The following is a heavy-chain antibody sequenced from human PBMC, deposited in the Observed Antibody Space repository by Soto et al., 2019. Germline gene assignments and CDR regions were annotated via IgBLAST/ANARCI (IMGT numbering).Heavy chain of an antibody. CDR1: GFSLTTSGGG. Sequence: QITLNESGPTVVKPAETLTLTCTFSGFSLTTSGGGVGWIRQSPGNAPEGLALIYWDDDKRYSASLKSRLTITKDTSKNQVVLTMASVDPADTATYYCAHRILRTVFGLVTTTAIYFDFWGQGTPVVVSS. CDR2: IYWDDDK. V-gene: IGHV2-5*02. D-gene: IGHD3-3*01. CDR3: AHRILRTVFGLVTTTAIYFDF. J-gene: IGHJ4*02.